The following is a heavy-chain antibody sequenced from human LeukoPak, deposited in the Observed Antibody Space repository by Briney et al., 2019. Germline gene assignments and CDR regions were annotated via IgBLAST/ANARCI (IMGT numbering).Heavy chain of an antibody. Sequence: SETLSHTCAVYGGSFSGYYWSWIRQPPGKGLEWIGEINHSGRTNYNPSFQSRVTISVDTSKNQFSLKLSSVTAADTAVYYCAQYINGYFDLWGRGTPVSVSS. CDR3: AQYINGYFDL. CDR2: INHSGRT. CDR1: GGSFSGYY. V-gene: IGHV4-34*01. J-gene: IGHJ2*01. D-gene: IGHD1-14*01.